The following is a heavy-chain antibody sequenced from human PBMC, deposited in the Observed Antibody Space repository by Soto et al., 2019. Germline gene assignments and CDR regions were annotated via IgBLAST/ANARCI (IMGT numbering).Heavy chain of an antibody. CDR2: ISSSSSTI. CDR3: ARVASGAYSSFGYYGMDV. D-gene: IGHD6-6*01. V-gene: IGHV3-48*02. CDR1: GFTFSSYS. J-gene: IGHJ6*02. Sequence: GGSLRLSCAASGFTFSSYSMNWVRQAPGKGLEWVSYISSSSSTIYYADSVKGRFTISRDNAKNSLYLQMNSLRDEDTAVYYCARVASGAYSSFGYYGMDVWGQGTTVTVSS.